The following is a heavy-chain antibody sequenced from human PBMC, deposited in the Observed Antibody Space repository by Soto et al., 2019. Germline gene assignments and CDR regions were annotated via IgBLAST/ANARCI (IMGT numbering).Heavy chain of an antibody. V-gene: IGHV4-39*01. Sequence: LSLTCTVTGDSINNRSYYWGWIRQPPGKGLEWIGSIYYSGSTYNNPSLKSRVSMSVDTSKNQLSLKLRSVTAADTALYYCARQRTSVVTQAYFDSWGQGSLVTVSS. CDR2: IYYSGST. J-gene: IGHJ4*02. D-gene: IGHD2-21*02. CDR3: ARQRTSVVTQAYFDS. CDR1: GDSINNRSYY.